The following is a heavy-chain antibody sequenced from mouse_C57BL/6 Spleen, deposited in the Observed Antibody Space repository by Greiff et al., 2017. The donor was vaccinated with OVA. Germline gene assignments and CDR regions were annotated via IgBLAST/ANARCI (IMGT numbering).Heavy chain of an antibody. V-gene: IGHV3-6*01. CDR1: GYSITSGYY. CDR2: ISYDGSN. Sequence: VQLQQSGPGLVKPSQSLSLTCSVTGYSITSGYYWNWIRQFPGNKLEWMGYISYDGSNNYNPSLKNRISITRDTSKNQFFLKLNSVTTEDTATYYCANYYGSTWYFDVWGTGTTVTVSS. CDR3: ANYYGSTWYFDV. D-gene: IGHD1-1*01. J-gene: IGHJ1*03.